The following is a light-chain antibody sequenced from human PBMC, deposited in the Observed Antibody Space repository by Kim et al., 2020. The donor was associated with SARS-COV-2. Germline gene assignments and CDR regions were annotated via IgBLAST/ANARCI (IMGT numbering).Light chain of an antibody. CDR1: QLTATY. Sequence: SLAPGESATLSCNASQLTATYLAWYQHRPGQAPRLLIHDVSTRASGVPDRFSGRGSGTEFTLTISRLEAEDFAVYYCQQYNISPWTFGPGTKLEI. CDR3: QQYNISPWT. CDR2: DVS. V-gene: IGKV3D-20*02. J-gene: IGKJ1*01.